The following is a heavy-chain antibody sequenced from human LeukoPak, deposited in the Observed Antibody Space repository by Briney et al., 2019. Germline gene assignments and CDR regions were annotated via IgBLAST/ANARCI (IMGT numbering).Heavy chain of an antibody. V-gene: IGHV3-48*01. Sequence: GGSLRLSCAASGFTFSSYSMNWVRQAPGKGLGWVSYISSASNTIYYADSVKGRFTISRDNAKNSLYLQMNSLRAEDTAMYYCARDGWFGDYNWFDPWGQGTLVTVSS. J-gene: IGHJ5*02. CDR2: ISSASNTI. CDR1: GFTFSSYS. CDR3: ARDGWFGDYNWFDP. D-gene: IGHD3-10*01.